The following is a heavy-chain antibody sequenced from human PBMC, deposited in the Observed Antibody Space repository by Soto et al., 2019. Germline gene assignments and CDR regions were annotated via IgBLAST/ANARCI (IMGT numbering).Heavy chain of an antibody. V-gene: IGHV4-30-2*01. D-gene: IGHD6-19*01. CDR3: ARVRSGWGIDY. J-gene: IGHJ4*02. CDR2: IYHSGST. CDR1: GGSISSGGYS. Sequence: QLQLQESGSGLVKPSQTLSLTCAVSGGSISSGGYSWSWIRQPPGKGLEYIGYIYHSGSTYYNPSLKRRATISVARSKNQCSLTLSSGTAADTALYYCARVRSGWGIDYWGQGTLVTVSS.